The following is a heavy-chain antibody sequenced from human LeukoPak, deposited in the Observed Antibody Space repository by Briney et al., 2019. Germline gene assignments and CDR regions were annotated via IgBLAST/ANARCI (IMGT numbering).Heavy chain of an antibody. V-gene: IGHV4-39*07. D-gene: IGHD3-10*01. J-gene: IGHJ4*02. CDR2: INHSGST. CDR3: ARGHVPRVRGVIGY. CDR1: GGSISKSNYY. Sequence: SETLSLTCIVSGGSISKSNYYWGWIRQPPGTGLEWIGEINHSGSTNYNPSLKSRVTISVDTSKNQFSLKLSSVTAADTAVYYCARGHVPRVRGVIGYWGQGTLVTVSS.